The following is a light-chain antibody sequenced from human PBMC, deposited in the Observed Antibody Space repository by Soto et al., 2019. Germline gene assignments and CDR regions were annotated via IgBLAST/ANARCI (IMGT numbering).Light chain of an antibody. Sequence: QSALTQPPSASGSPGQSVTISCTGTSSDVGGYNYVSWYQQHPGKAPKLIIYEVSERPSGVPDRFSGSKSGNTASLTVSGLQAEDEADYYCSSYAGSNNLGVFGTGTKLTVL. CDR2: EVS. CDR3: SSYAGSNNLGV. J-gene: IGLJ1*01. CDR1: SSDVGGYNY. V-gene: IGLV2-8*01.